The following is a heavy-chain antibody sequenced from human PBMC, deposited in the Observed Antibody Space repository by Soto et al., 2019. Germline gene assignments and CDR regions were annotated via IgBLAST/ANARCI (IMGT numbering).Heavy chain of an antibody. Sequence: SETLSLTCAVSGDYISSGDFFWTWIRQSPGKGLEWLAYIYKSGTSYYNPSLKSRLFISIDTSNNLFSLQLTAVTAADTAFYYCARSLSASSGWFDPWGQGTLVTVSS. CDR2: IYKSGTS. J-gene: IGHJ5*02. CDR1: GDYISSGDFF. V-gene: IGHV4-30-4*01. D-gene: IGHD6-6*01. CDR3: ARSLSASSGWFDP.